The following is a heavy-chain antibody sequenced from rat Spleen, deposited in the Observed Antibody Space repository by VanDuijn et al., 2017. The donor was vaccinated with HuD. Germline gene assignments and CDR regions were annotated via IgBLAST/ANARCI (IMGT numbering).Heavy chain of an antibody. J-gene: IGHJ3*01. CDR3: SRSYGGYTQHWFPY. Sequence: QVQLKESGPGLVQPSQTLSLTCTVSGFSLINYNMHWVRQPTGKGLEWMGVIWTNGNTDYNSALNSRLSISRDTSKSQVFLKMNSLQIDDTAIYFCSRSYGGYTQHWFPYWGQGTLVTVSS. CDR1: GFSLINYN. V-gene: IGHV2-30*01. D-gene: IGHD1-11*01. CDR2: IWTNGNT.